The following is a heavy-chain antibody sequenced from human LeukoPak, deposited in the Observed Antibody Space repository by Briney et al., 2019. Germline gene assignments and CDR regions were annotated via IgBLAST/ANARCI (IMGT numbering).Heavy chain of an antibody. V-gene: IGHV3-23*01. Sequence: PGGSLRLSCAASGFTFSSYAMSWVRQAPGKGLEWASAISGSGGSTYYADSVKGRFTISRDNSKNTLYLQMNSLRAEDTAVYYCARFAVHRRIAVDGQFGLDYWGQGTLVTVSS. CDR3: ARFAVHRRIAVDGQFGLDY. CDR1: GFTFSSYA. CDR2: ISGSGGST. D-gene: IGHD6-19*01. J-gene: IGHJ4*02.